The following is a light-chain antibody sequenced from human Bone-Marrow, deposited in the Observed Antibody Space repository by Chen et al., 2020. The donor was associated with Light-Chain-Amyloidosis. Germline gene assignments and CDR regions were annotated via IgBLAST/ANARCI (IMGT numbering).Light chain of an antibody. J-gene: IGKJ2*01. Sequence: ETVMTQSPATLSVSPGERATLSCRASQSVSSNLAWYQQKPGQAPRLLIYGASTRATGIPARFSGSGSGTEFTLTISSLQSEDFAVYYCQQYNNWPLPYTFGQGTKLEIK. CDR3: QQYNNWPLPYT. CDR2: GAS. V-gene: IGKV3-15*01. CDR1: QSVSSN.